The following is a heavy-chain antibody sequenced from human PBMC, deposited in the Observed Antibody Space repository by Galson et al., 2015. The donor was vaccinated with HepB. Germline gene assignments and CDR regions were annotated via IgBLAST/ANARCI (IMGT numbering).Heavy chain of an antibody. J-gene: IGHJ4*02. CDR2: IWYDGSNK. V-gene: IGHV3-33*08. CDR1: GFTFSSYG. D-gene: IGHD6-19*01. Sequence: SLRLSCAASGFTFSSYGMHWVRQAPGKGLEWVAVIWYDGSNKYYADSVKGRFTISRDNSKNTLYLQMNSLRAEDMAVYYCARDADPYSSGGGDDYWGQGTLVTVSS. CDR3: ARDADPYSSGGGDDY.